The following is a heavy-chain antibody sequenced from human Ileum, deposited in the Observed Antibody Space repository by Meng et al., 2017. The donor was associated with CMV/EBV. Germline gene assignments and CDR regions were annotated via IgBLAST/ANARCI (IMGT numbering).Heavy chain of an antibody. J-gene: IGHJ4*02. Sequence: GGSLRLSCAASGFTFSSYSMNWVREAPGKGLEWVSYISSSSTIYYADSVKGRFTISRDNAKNSLYLQMNSLRVDDTAIYYCVTGGWLDDWAQGTLVTVSS. CDR2: ISSSSTI. D-gene: IGHD6-19*01. CDR3: VTGGWLDD. CDR1: GFTFSSYS. V-gene: IGHV3-48*04.